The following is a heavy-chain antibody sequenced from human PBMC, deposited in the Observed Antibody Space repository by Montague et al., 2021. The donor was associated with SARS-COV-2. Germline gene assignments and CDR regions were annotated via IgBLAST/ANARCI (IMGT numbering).Heavy chain of an antibody. J-gene: IGHJ6*02. Sequence: SLRLSCAASGFTFSTYIMNWVRQAPGKGLEWVSLISSSSGYIYYADSVEGRFTISRDNAQNSLYLQMNSLRAEDTAVYYCARGSTTNYYYYGMNVWGQGTTVTVSS. V-gene: IGHV3-21*04. CDR1: GFTFSTYI. CDR2: ISSSSGYI. CDR3: ARGSTTNYYYYGMNV. D-gene: IGHD5/OR15-5a*01.